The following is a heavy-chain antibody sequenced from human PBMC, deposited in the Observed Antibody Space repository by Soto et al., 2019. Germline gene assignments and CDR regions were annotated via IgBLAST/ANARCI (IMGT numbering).Heavy chain of an antibody. V-gene: IGHV1-3*01. CDR1: GYTFTSYA. Sequence: ASVKVSCKASGYTFTSYAMHWVRQAPGQRLEWMGWINAGNGNTKYSQKFQGRVTITRDTSASTAYMELSSLRSEDTAVYYCARGGSLYWYFDRWGRGTLVTGSS. J-gene: IGHJ2*01. CDR2: INAGNGNT. CDR3: ARGGSLYWYFDR. D-gene: IGHD1-26*01.